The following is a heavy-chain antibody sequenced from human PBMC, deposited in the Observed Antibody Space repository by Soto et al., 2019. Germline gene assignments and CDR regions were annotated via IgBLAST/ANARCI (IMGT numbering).Heavy chain of an antibody. J-gene: IGHJ6*02. CDR2: ISAYNGNT. Sequence: ASVKVSCKASGYTFTNYGISWVRLAPGQGLEWMGWISAYNGNTNYAQKLQGRVTMTTDTSTSTAYMELRSLRSDDTAVYYCARDNRLRFLEWLLTRGMDVWGQGSTVTVSS. V-gene: IGHV1-18*01. CDR1: GYTFTNYG. CDR3: ARDNRLRFLEWLLTRGMDV. D-gene: IGHD3-3*01.